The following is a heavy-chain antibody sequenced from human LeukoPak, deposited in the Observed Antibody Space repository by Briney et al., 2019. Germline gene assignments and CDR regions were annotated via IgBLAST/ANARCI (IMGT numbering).Heavy chain of an antibody. Sequence: ASVKVSCKASGYTFTSYYMHWVRQAPGQGLEWMGIINPSGGSTSYAQKFNGRITMTRDMSTSTVYMELSSLRSEDTAVYYGARGGGDSYAFDIWGQGTMVTVSS. CDR2: INPSGGST. CDR1: GYTFTSYY. CDR3: ARGGGDSYAFDI. V-gene: IGHV1-46*01. D-gene: IGHD2-21*01. J-gene: IGHJ3*02.